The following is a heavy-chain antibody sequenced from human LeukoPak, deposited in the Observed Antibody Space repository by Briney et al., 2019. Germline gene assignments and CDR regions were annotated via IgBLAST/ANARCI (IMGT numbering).Heavy chain of an antibody. CDR1: GSTFSSDG. Sequence: PGGSLRLSCAASGSTFSSDGMHWVRQAPGKGLEWVAFIRYDGSNKYSADSVKGRFTLSRDNSKNTLYLQMNSLRAEDTAVYYCARDRYFSNYNWGKGTTVTVSS. J-gene: IGHJ6*04. D-gene: IGHD4-11*01. CDR2: IRYDGSNK. CDR3: ARDRYFSNYN. V-gene: IGHV3-30*02.